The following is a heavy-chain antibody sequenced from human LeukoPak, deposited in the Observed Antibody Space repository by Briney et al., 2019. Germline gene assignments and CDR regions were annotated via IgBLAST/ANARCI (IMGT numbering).Heavy chain of an antibody. CDR2: MNPNRGNT. CDR3: ARIAAAGNRRLNY. J-gene: IGHJ4*02. CDR1: GYTFTSYD. D-gene: IGHD6-13*01. V-gene: IGHV1-8*01. Sequence: ASVKVSCKASGYTFTSYDINWVRHATGQGLEWMGWMNPNRGNTGYAQKFQGRITMTRNTSISTAYMELSSLTSEDTAVYYCARIAAAGNRRLNYWGQGTLVTVSS.